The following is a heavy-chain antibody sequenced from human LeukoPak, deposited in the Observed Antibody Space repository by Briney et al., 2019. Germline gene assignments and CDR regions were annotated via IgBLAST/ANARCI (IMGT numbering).Heavy chain of an antibody. Sequence: SGPTLVNPTQTLTLTCTFSMFSLTTTGMRVSWIRQPPVKALEWLARTDWDDDKFYSTSLKTRLTISKDTSKNQVVLTMTNLDPLDTATYYCARLQGATIGAKWFDPWGQGTLVTVSS. CDR3: ARLQGATIGAKWFDP. CDR1: MFSLTTTGMR. V-gene: IGHV2-70*04. D-gene: IGHD4/OR15-4a*01. CDR2: TDWDDDK. J-gene: IGHJ5*02.